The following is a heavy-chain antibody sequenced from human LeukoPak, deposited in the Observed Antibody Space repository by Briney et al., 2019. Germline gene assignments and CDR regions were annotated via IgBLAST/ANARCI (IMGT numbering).Heavy chain of an antibody. CDR2: ITGSGDST. CDR1: GFTFSSYA. V-gene: IGHV3-23*01. CDR3: AKDDAGAAGDY. Sequence: PGGSLRLSCAASGFTFSSYAMGWVRQAPGKGLEWVSSITGSGDSTYYADSVKGRFTISRDNSKNTLYLQMNSLRAEGTAVYYCAKDDAGAAGDYWGQGTLVTVSS. D-gene: IGHD6-13*01. J-gene: IGHJ4*02.